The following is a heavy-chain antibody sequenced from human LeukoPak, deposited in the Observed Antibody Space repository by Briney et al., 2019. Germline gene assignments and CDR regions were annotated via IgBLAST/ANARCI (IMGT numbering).Heavy chain of an antibody. V-gene: IGHV3-21*01. CDR1: GLTFGSYS. J-gene: IGHJ4*02. CDR2: ISSSSSYI. Sequence: GGSLRLSCAASGLTFGSYSMNWVRQAPGKGLEWVSSISSSSSYIYYADSVKGRFTISRDNAKNSLYLQMNSLRAEDTAVYYCARDISPPPYFDYWGQGTLVSVSS. CDR3: ARDISPPPYFDY.